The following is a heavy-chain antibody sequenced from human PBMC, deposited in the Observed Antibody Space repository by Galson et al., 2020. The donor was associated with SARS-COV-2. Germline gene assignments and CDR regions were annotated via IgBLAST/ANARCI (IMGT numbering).Heavy chain of an antibody. CDR2: ISSSSSYI. CDR1: GFTFSSYS. CDR3: ARVNVPIPPYYYYYMDV. Sequence: GGSLRLSCAASGFTFSSYSMNWVRQAPGKGLEWVSSISSSSSYIYYADSVKGRFTISRDNAKNSLYLQMNSLRAEDTAVYYCARVNVPIPPYYYYYMDVWGKGTTVTVSS. V-gene: IGHV3-21*01. D-gene: IGHD2-2*01. J-gene: IGHJ6*03.